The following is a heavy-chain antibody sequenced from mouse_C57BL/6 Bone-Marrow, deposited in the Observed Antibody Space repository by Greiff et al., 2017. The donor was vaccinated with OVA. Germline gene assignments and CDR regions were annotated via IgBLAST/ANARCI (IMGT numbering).Heavy chain of an antibody. CDR2: IWVVGST. CDR3: ASGRYFDV. Sequence: VKLVESGPGLVAPSQSLSITCTVSGFSLTSYGVHSTLQSPGKGPHTLLFIWVVGSTNYNSALKSRLSISKDNSKSQVFLKMNSLQTDDTAMYYCASGRYFDVWGTGTTVTVSS. CDR1: GFSLTSYG. J-gene: IGHJ1*03. V-gene: IGHV2-6*01.